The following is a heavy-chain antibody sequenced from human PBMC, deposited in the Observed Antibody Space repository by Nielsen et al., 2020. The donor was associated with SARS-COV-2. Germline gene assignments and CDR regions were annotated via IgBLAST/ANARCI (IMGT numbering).Heavy chain of an antibody. D-gene: IGHD6-19*01. CDR2: ISGFNGNT. V-gene: IGHV1-18*01. CDR3: ARWRTYGNGWDF. J-gene: IGHJ4*02. CDR1: GYTFSNFG. Sequence: ASVKASCKASGYTFSNFGLSWVRQATGRGLEWIGWISGFNGNTNYLQKFKGRVTMTTHSSTGTVYMELRSLRADDTAIYYCARWRTYGNGWDFWGQGTLVTVSS.